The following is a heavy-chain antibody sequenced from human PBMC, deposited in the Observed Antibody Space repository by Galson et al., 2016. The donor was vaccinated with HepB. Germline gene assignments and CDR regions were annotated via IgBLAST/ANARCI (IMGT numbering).Heavy chain of an antibody. CDR1: GFTFSDYY. CDR3: ARDSYGMDV. V-gene: IGHV3-11*01. CDR2: IGSSGSTV. J-gene: IGHJ6*04. Sequence: SLRLSCAASGFTFSDYYMTWIRQAPGKGLEWISYIGSSGSTVYYAESLKGRFTISRDNAKNSVYLQLNSLRVEDTAVYYCARDSYGMDVWGKGTTVTVSS.